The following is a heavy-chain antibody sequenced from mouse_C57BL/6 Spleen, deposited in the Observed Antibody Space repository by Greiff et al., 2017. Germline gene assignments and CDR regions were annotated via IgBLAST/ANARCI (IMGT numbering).Heavy chain of an antibody. CDR3: ARWDGYDGGFAG. Sequence: VQRVESGAELARPGASVKLSCKASGYTFTSYGISWVKQRTGQGLEWIGEIYPRSGNTYYNEKFKGKATLTADKSSSTAYMELRSLTAEDSAVYFCARWDGYDGGFAGWGQGALVTVSA. V-gene: IGHV1-81*01. J-gene: IGHJ3*01. D-gene: IGHD2-2*01. CDR1: GYTFTSYG. CDR2: IYPRSGNT.